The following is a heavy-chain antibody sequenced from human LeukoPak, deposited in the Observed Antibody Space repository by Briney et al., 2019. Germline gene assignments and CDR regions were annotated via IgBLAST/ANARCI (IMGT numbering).Heavy chain of an antibody. V-gene: IGHV3-21*01. Sequence: GGSLRLSCAASGFTFSSYSMNWVRQAPGKGLEWVSSISSSSYIYYADSVKGRFTISRDNAKNSLYLQMNSLRAEDTAVYYCAREGVWGSYRPSSVGYWGQGTLVTVSS. CDR2: ISSSSYI. J-gene: IGHJ4*02. CDR3: AREGVWGSYRPSSVGY. CDR1: GFTFSSYS. D-gene: IGHD3-16*02.